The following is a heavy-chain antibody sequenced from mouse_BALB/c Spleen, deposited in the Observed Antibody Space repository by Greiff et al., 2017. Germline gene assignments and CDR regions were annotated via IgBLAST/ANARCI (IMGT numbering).Heavy chain of an antibody. CDR1: GYTFTSYT. V-gene: IGHV1-4*01. CDR2: INPSSGYT. J-gene: IGHJ4*01. CDR3: ARGGLYAMDY. Sequence: VKLMESGAELARPGASVKMSCKASGYTFTSYTMHWVKQRPGQGLEWIGYINPSSGYTNYNQKFKDKATLTADKSSSTAYMQLSSLTSEDSAVYYCARGGLYAMDYWGQGTSVTVSS. D-gene: IGHD3-3*01.